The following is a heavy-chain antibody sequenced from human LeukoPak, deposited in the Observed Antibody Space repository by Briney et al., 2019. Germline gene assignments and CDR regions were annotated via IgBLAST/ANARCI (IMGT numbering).Heavy chain of an antibody. D-gene: IGHD3-9*01. V-gene: IGHV4-39*01. Sequence: SETLSLTCTVSGGSISSSSYYWGWIRQPPGKGLEWIGSIYYSGSTYYNPSLKSRVTISVDTSKNQFSLKLSSVTATDTAVYYCARQGGYDILLNYYGMDVWGQGTTVTVSS. J-gene: IGHJ6*02. CDR3: ARQGGYDILLNYYGMDV. CDR2: IYYSGST. CDR1: GGSISSSSYY.